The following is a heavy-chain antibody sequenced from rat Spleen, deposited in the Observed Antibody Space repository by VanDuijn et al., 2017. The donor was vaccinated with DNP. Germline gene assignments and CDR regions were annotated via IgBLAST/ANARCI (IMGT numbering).Heavy chain of an antibody. Sequence: QVQLKESGPGLVQPSQTLSLTCTVSGFSLTSYHVHWVRQPPGKGLEWMGRIQSGGGTDYNSGLKSRLSISRDTSKSQVFLKINSLQTEDTAIYFCTRVYYSAEDWFAYWGQGTLVTVSS. CDR2: IQSGGGT. CDR3: TRVYYSAEDWFAY. J-gene: IGHJ3*01. CDR1: GFSLTSYH. D-gene: IGHD1-1*01. V-gene: IGHV2-27*01.